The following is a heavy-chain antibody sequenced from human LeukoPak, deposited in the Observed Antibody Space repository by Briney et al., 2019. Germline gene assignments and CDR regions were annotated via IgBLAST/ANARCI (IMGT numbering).Heavy chain of an antibody. D-gene: IGHD3-9*01. CDR3: ARDYDWAFDF. CDR1: GFVFSSHV. CDR2: TNHNGEAI. J-gene: IGHJ4*02. Sequence: GGSLRLSCAASGFVFSSHVLSWVRQAPGKGLEWIAYTNHNGEAIYYPDFVKGRFTISRDNAKNSLFLQMNDLRDEDTAVYYCARDYDWAFDFWGQGTRVTVSS. V-gene: IGHV3-48*02.